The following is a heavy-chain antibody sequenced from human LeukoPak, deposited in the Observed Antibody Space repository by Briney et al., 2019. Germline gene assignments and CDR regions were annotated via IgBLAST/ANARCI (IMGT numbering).Heavy chain of an antibody. J-gene: IGHJ5*02. V-gene: IGHV1-18*01. CDR1: GYTFTSYG. CDR3: ARTLGEIAARPDWFDP. CDR2: ISAYNGNT. D-gene: IGHD6-6*01. Sequence: ASVKVSCKASGYTFTSYGISWVRQAPGQGLEWMGWISAYNGNTNYAQKLQGRVTMTTDTSTSTAYMELRSLRSDDTAVYYCARTLGEIAARPDWFDPWGQGTLVTVSS.